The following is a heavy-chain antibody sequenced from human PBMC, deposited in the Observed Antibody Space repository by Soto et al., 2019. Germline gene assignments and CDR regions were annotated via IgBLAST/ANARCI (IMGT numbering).Heavy chain of an antibody. CDR1: GGSISSGGYY. CDR3: ARTPRLLSGANDAFDI. Sequence: QVQLQESGPGLVKPSQTLSLTCTVSGGSISSGGYYWSWIRQHPGKGLEWIGYIYYSGSTYYNPSLKSRVTISVDTSKNQFSLKLSSVTAAGTAVYYCARTPRLLSGANDAFDIWGQGTMVTVSS. D-gene: IGHD4-17*01. CDR2: IYYSGST. J-gene: IGHJ3*02. V-gene: IGHV4-31*03.